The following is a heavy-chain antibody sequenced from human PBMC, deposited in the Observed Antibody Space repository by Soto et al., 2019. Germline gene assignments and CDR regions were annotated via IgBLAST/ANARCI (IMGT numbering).Heavy chain of an antibody. D-gene: IGHD6-19*01. J-gene: IGHJ4*02. Sequence: PSQTLSLTCAISGDSVSSNSAAWNWIRQSPSRGLEWLGRTYYKSKWYNDYAVSVKSRITINPDTSKNQFSLQLNSVTPEDTAVNYCAIGWEYSSGWYTFDYWGQGTLVTVS. CDR1: GDSVSSNSAA. CDR3: AIGWEYSSGWYTFDY. V-gene: IGHV6-1*01. CDR2: TYYKSKWYN.